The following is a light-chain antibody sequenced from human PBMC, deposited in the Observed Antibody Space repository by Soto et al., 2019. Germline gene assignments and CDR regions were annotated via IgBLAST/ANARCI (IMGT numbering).Light chain of an antibody. CDR3: QQRANWSLT. CDR2: DTS. Sequence: EIVLTQSPATLSLSPGAGATLSCGASQSVSTYLAWYQQKPGQAPRLLIYDTSKRATGIPARFSGSGSGTDFTLTISSLEPEDFAVYYCQQRANWSLTFGGGTRVEIK. V-gene: IGKV3-11*01. J-gene: IGKJ4*01. CDR1: QSVSTY.